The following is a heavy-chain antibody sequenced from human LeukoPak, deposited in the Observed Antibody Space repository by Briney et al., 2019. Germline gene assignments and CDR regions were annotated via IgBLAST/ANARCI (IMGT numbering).Heavy chain of an antibody. CDR2: ISSSSSYI. Sequence: GGSLRLSCAASGFTSSSYSMNWVRQAPGKGLEWVSSISSSSSYIYYADSVKGRFTISRDNAKNSLYLQMNSLRAEDTAVYYCARLEGRTTGWFDPWGQGTLVTVSS. CDR1: GFTSSSYS. D-gene: IGHD4-17*01. J-gene: IGHJ5*02. V-gene: IGHV3-21*01. CDR3: ARLEGRTTGWFDP.